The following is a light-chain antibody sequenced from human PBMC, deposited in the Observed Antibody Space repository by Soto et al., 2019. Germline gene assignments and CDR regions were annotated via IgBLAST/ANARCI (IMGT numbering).Light chain of an antibody. V-gene: IGKV1-5*01. CDR1: QSISTW. CDR3: QQYNSYPYT. Sequence: DIQMTQSPSTVSASVGDGVTITSRASQSISTWLAWYQQKPGKAPKLLIYDASTLESGVPSGFSGSGSGTEFTLTISSLPPDDFATYYCQQYNSYPYTFGQGTKLEIK. J-gene: IGKJ2*01. CDR2: DAS.